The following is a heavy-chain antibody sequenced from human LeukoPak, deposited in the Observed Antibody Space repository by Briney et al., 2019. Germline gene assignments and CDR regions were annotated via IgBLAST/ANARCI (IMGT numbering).Heavy chain of an antibody. CDR2: ISGSGGST. J-gene: IGHJ4*02. V-gene: IGHV3-23*01. CDR1: GFTFSSYG. D-gene: IGHD5-18*01. CDR3: ARDLSGVTGYTYGRGIDY. Sequence: PGGSLRLSCAASGFTFSSYGMSWVRQAPGKGLEWVSAISGSGGSTYYADSVKGRFTISRDNAKTSLYLQMNSPRAEDTAVYYCARDLSGVTGYTYGRGIDYWGQGTLVTVSS.